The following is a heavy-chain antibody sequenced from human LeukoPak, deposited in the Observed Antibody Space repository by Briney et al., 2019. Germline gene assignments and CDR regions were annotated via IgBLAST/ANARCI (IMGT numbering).Heavy chain of an antibody. D-gene: IGHD1-1*01. Sequence: GGSLRLSCAAAGFTFRKFAMHWVRQAPGKGLEWVAVVSYDGSYKYYADSVKGRFTISRDNSKNTLYLQMNSLSAEDTAVYYCARAPGYGAAYYFDYWGQGTLVTVSS. CDR2: VSYDGSYK. CDR3: ARAPGYGAAYYFDY. CDR1: GFTFRKFA. J-gene: IGHJ4*02. V-gene: IGHV3-30*04.